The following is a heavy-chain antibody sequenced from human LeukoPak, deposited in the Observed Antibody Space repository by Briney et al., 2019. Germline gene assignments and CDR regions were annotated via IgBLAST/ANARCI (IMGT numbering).Heavy chain of an antibody. D-gene: IGHD2-15*01. Sequence: PGGSLRLSCAASGFTFSSYWMSWVRQAPGKGLEWVANIKQDGSEKYYVDSVKGRFTISRDNAKNSLYLQMNSLRAEDTAVYYCARLQEYCSGGSCYSPGFDYWGQGTLVTVSS. V-gene: IGHV3-7*01. CDR3: ARLQEYCSGGSCYSPGFDY. CDR1: GFTFSSYW. CDR2: IKQDGSEK. J-gene: IGHJ4*02.